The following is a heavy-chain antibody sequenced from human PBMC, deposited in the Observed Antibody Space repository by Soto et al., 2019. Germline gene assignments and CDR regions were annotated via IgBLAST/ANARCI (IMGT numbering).Heavy chain of an antibody. CDR2: INTYNGNT. D-gene: IGHD6-19*01. CDR1: GYTFTRYG. Sequence: QVQLVQSGAEVKNPGASVKVSCKASGYTFTRYGIGWVRQAPGQGLEWMGWINTYNGNTNYAQNVQGRVTLTTDTSPSTACMETRSMRSNDTAISYSAMVAVYESPSPKDVWGQGTTVSVSS. CDR3: AMVAVYESPSPKDV. V-gene: IGHV1-18*01. J-gene: IGHJ6*02.